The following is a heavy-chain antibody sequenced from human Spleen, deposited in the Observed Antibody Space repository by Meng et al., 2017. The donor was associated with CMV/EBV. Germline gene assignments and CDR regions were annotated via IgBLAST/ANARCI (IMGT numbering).Heavy chain of an antibody. CDR2: ISTSGSTT. J-gene: IGHJ4*02. Sequence: GGSLRLSCAASGFTFSNYEMNWVRQAPGQGLEWVSYISTSGSTTYYADSVKGRFTVSRDNAKNSLYLQMNSLRAEDTAVYYCARNGQKTGTPSNYWGQGTLVTVSS. CDR1: GFTFSNYE. D-gene: IGHD1-1*01. V-gene: IGHV3-48*03. CDR3: ARNGQKTGTPSNY.